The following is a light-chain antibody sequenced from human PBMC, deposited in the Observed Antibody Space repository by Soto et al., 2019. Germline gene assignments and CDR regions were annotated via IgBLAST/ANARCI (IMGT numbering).Light chain of an antibody. V-gene: IGLV1-40*01. CDR1: DSNIGAGFD. Sequence: QSVLTQPPSVSGAPGQRVTISCAGSDSNIGAGFDVHWYQHLPGTAPKLLIYGNTNRPSDVPDRFSGSKSATSASLAITGLQTEDEALYYCQSFDSSLSGSGVFGGGTKVTVL. J-gene: IGLJ3*02. CDR2: GNT. CDR3: QSFDSSLSGSGV.